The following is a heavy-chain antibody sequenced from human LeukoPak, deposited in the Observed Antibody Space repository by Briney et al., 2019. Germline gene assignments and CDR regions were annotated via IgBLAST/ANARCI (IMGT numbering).Heavy chain of an antibody. Sequence: GGSLRLSCAASGSTFSSYAMHWVRQAPGKGLEWVAVISYDGSNKYYADSVKGRFTISRDNSKNTLYLQMNSLRAEDTAVYYCARSYYYDSSGYYYEYFQHWGQGTLVTVSS. V-gene: IGHV3-30-3*01. CDR3: ARSYYYDSSGYYYEYFQH. D-gene: IGHD3-22*01. CDR1: GSTFSSYA. CDR2: ISYDGSNK. J-gene: IGHJ1*01.